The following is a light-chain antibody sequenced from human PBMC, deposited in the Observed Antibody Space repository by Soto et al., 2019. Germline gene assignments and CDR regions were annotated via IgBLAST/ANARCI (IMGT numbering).Light chain of an antibody. CDR1: KLGDEY. CDR2: QDN. Sequence: SYELTQPPSVSVSPGQTASITCSGDKLGDEYGCWYQQKPGQSPVLVIYQDNKRPSGIPERFSGSNSGNTATLTISGTQAMDEADYYCQAWDSVTAWVFGGGTKVTVL. CDR3: QAWDSVTAWV. J-gene: IGLJ3*02. V-gene: IGLV3-1*01.